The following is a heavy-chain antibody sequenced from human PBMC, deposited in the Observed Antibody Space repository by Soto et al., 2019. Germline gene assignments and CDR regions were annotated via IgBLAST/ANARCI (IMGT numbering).Heavy chain of an antibody. V-gene: IGHV1-2*04. CDR1: GYTFTGYY. CDR2: INPNSGGT. D-gene: IGHD6-13*01. J-gene: IGHJ5*02. CDR3: ARSLPRIAAAGTHSWFDP. Sequence: ASVKVSCKASGYTFTGYYMHWVRQAPGQGLEWMGWINPNSGGTNYAQKFQGWVTMTRDTSISTAYMELSRLRSDDTAVYYCARSLPRIAAAGTHSWFDPWGQGTLVTVSS.